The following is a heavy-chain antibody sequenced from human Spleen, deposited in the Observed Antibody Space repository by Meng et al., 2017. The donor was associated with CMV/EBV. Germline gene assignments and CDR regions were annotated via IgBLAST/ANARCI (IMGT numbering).Heavy chain of an antibody. J-gene: IGHJ4*02. V-gene: IGHV3-53*01. CDR3: ARGLLRLGELSYSYFDY. CDR2: LYTAGGT. CDR1: GLSVSTNY. Sequence: GESLKISCAASGLSVSTNYMTWLRQAPGKGLEWVAVLYTAGGTYYADSVKDRFTISRDSSENVVYLQLKSLRADDAAIYYCARGLLRLGELSYSYFDYWGQGTLVTVSS. D-gene: IGHD3-16*02.